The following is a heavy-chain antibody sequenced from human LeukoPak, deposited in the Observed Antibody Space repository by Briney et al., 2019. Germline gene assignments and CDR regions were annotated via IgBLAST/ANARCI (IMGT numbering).Heavy chain of an antibody. CDR1: GFTFSSYW. CDR3: ARGRPHGNDY. D-gene: IGHD4-23*01. Sequence: GGSLKLSCAASGFTFSSYWMSWVRQAPGKGLVWVSRIASDGSSTTYADSVKGRFSISRDNAKNTLYLQMNSLRVEDTAVYYCARGRPHGNDYWGQGTLVTVSS. CDR2: IASDGSST. J-gene: IGHJ4*02. V-gene: IGHV3-74*01.